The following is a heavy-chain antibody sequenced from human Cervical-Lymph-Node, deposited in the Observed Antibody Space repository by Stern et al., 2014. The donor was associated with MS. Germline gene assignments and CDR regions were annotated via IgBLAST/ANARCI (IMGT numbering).Heavy chain of an antibody. D-gene: IGHD5-12*01. CDR3: AISGSPHSHYSVDV. CDR1: GSIFTSHT. J-gene: IGHJ6*02. Sequence: VQLVQSGAEVKKPGASVKVSCKASGSIFTSHTFTWVRQAPGQGLEWVGWISAYNGNTNYAQRLKGRVTLTTDTSTRTAYMELRSLRSDDSAVYFCAISGSPHSHYSVDVWGQGTSVTVSS. CDR2: ISAYNGNT. V-gene: IGHV1-18*04.